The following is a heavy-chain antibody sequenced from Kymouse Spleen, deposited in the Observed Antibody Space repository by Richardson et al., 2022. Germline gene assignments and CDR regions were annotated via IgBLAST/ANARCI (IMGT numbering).Heavy chain of an antibody. V-gene: IGHV4-34*01. CDR1: GGSFSGYY. D-gene: IGHD3-22*01. Sequence: QVQLQQWGAGLLKPSETLSLTCAVYGGSFSGYYWSWIRQPPGKGLEWIGEINHSGSTNYNPSLKSRVTISVDTSKNQFSLKLSSVTAADTAVYYCASYYYDSSGWGAFDIWGQGTMVTVSS. CDR2: INHSGST. J-gene: IGHJ3*02. CDR3: ASYYYDSSGWGAFDI.